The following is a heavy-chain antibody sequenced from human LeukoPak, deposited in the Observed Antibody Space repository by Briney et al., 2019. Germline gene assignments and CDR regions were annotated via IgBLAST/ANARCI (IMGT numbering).Heavy chain of an antibody. Sequence: GSLRLSCAASGFTFSTYWMHWVRQAPGKGLVWVSRIKSDGSTNYADSVKGRFTISRDNAKNTVSLQMNSLRPEDTGVYYCARAPSEIGGYYPEYFRHWGQGTLVTVS. CDR1: GFTFSTYW. CDR3: ARAPSEIGGYYPEYFRH. CDR2: IKSDGST. V-gene: IGHV3-74*01. D-gene: IGHD3-22*01. J-gene: IGHJ1*01.